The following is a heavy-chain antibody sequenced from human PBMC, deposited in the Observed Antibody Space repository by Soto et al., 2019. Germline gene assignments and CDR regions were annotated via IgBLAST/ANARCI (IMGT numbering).Heavy chain of an antibody. CDR3: AKDRYYYGSGSYGHYGMDV. CDR2: ISYDGSNK. J-gene: IGHJ6*02. V-gene: IGHV3-30*18. D-gene: IGHD3-10*01. Sequence: GGSLRLSCAASGFTFSSYGMHWVRQAPGKGLEWVAVISYDGSNKYYADSVKGRFTISRDNSKNTLYLQMNSLRAEDTAVYYCAKDRYYYGSGSYGHYGMDVWGQGTTVTVSS. CDR1: GFTFSSYG.